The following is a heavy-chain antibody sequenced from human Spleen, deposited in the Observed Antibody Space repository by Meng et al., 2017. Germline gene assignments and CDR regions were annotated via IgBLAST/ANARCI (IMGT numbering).Heavy chain of an antibody. J-gene: IGHJ4*02. CDR1: GFTFSRYN. CDR2: ISTSSGYI. CDR3: TRSQGYFDY. Sequence: GESLKISCLGSGFTFSRYNMNWVRQAPGKGLEWVSSISTSSGYIYYADSVKGRFTISRDNAKNSLYLQMNSLRGEDTAVYYCTRSQGYFDYWSQGTLVTVSS. V-gene: IGHV3-21*01.